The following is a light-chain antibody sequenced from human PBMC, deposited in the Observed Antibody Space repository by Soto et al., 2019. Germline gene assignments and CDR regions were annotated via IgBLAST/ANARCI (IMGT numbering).Light chain of an antibody. Sequence: ETVLTQSPATLSLSPGERATLSCRASQSVSSYLAWYQQKPGQAPRLLIYDASNRATGIPARFSGSGSGTDFTLTITRLEPEDFAVYYCQQRSDWPTFGQATKV. CDR2: DAS. CDR1: QSVSSY. CDR3: QQRSDWPT. J-gene: IGKJ1*01. V-gene: IGKV3-11*01.